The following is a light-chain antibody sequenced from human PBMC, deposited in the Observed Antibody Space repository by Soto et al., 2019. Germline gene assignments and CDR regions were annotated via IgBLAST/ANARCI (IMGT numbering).Light chain of an antibody. J-gene: IGKJ4*01. CDR3: QRYNNWPLT. CDR2: QTS. V-gene: IGKV3-15*01. Sequence: EVVLTQSPATLSGSPGEGVTLSCRASQAIGHTLAWYQNKPGKPPKLLIYQTSARPTGVPARFSGSRSGPEFTLTINGLQSEDFAIYYGQRYNNWPLTLGGGTKV. CDR1: QAIGHT.